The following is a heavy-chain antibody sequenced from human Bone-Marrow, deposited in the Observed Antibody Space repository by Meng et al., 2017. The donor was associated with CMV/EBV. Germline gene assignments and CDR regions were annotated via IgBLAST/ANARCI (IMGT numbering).Heavy chain of an antibody. CDR1: GFTFSYYD. V-gene: IGHV3-30*02. Sequence: GGSLRLSCAASGFTFSYYDMHWVRQAPGKGLEWVAYVRYDGNNKNYADSVKGRFTISRDNSKNTLYLQMNSLRAEDTAVYYCAREFEGCSGGSCYSLFDYWGQGTLVTVSS. J-gene: IGHJ4*02. CDR3: AREFEGCSGGSCYSLFDY. D-gene: IGHD2-15*01. CDR2: VRYDGNNK.